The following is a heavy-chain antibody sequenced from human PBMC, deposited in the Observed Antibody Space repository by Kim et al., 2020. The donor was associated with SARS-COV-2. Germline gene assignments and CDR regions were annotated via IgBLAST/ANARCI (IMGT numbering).Heavy chain of an antibody. Sequence: GGSLRLSCVVSGFTFTGSDMHWVRLTPGNGLEWVSGIGAVGDTYYGDSVKGRFTISREDAKNSLFLQMNSLQAGDTGLYFCAREGKSSAWADWYFDLWGRGTLVTVSS. V-gene: IGHV3-13*01. CDR1: GFTFTGSD. J-gene: IGHJ2*01. D-gene: IGHD6-25*01. CDR3: AREGKSSAWADWYFDL. CDR2: IGAVGDT.